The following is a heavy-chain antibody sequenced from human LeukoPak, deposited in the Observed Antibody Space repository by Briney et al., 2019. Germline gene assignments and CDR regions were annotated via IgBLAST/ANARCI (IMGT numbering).Heavy chain of an antibody. D-gene: IGHD3/OR15-3a*01. CDR3: ARPRRGTGAFDI. CDR1: GYTFTSYG. Sequence: ASVKVSCKASGYTFTSYGISWVRQAPGQGLEWMGWISAYNGNTNYAQELQGRVTMTTGTSTSTAYMELRRLRSDDTAVYYCARPRRGTGAFDIWGQGTMVTVSS. CDR2: ISAYNGNT. J-gene: IGHJ3*02. V-gene: IGHV1-18*01.